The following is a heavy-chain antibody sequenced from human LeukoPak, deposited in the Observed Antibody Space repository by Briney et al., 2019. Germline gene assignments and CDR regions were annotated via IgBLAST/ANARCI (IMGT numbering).Heavy chain of an antibody. D-gene: IGHD6-6*01. CDR2: IYYSGST. CDR3: ARASPNWFDP. J-gene: IGHJ5*02. V-gene: IGHV4-59*01. CDR1: GGSISSYY. Sequence: SETLSLTCTVSGGSISSYYWSWIRQPPGKGLEWIGYIYYSGSTNYNPSLKSRVTISVDTSKNQFSLKLSSVTAADTAVYYCARASPNWFDPWGQGTLVTVSS.